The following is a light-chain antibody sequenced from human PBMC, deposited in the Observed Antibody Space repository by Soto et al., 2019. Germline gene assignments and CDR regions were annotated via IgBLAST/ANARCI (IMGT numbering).Light chain of an antibody. CDR2: EVS. Sequence: SALTQPVSVSGSPGQSITISCTGTSSDVGGYNYVSWYQQQAGKAPKLIIHEVSNRPSGVSNRFSGSKSGNTASLTISGLQAEDEADYYCDSYTSSRAYVFGIGTQLTVL. V-gene: IGLV2-14*01. J-gene: IGLJ1*01. CDR1: SSDVGGYNY. CDR3: DSYTSSRAYV.